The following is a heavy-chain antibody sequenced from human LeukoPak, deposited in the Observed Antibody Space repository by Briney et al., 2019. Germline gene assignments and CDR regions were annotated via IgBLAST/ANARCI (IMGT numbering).Heavy chain of an antibody. CDR1: GGSISSGDYY. J-gene: IGHJ5*02. D-gene: IGHD3-22*01. CDR3: ARVGDYYGSFDP. CDR2: IYYSGST. Sequence: SQTLSLTCTVSGGSISSGDYYWSWIRQPPGKGLEWIGYIYYSGSTHYNPSLKSRVTISVDTSKNQFSLKLSSVTAADTAVYYCARVGDYYGSFDPWGQGTLVTVSS. V-gene: IGHV4-30-4*01.